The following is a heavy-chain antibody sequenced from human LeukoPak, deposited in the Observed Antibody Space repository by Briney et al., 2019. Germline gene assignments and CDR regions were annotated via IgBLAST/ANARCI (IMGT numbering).Heavy chain of an antibody. Sequence: GGSLRLSCAASGFTVSSNYMSWVRQAQGKGLEGVSVLYRGDSTYYADSVKGRFTISRDNSKNTLYLQMNSLRTEDTAVYYCARARADDYGDYEDAFDIWGQGTLVTISS. CDR2: LYRGDST. V-gene: IGHV3-53*01. CDR1: GFTVSSNY. J-gene: IGHJ3*02. D-gene: IGHD4-17*01. CDR3: ARARADDYGDYEDAFDI.